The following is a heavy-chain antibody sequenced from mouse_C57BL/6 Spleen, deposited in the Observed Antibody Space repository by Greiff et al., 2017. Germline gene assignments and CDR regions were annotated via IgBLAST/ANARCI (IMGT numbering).Heavy chain of an antibody. Sequence: VQLQQSGAELVRPGASVKLSCTASGFNIKDDYMHWVKQRPEQGLEWIGWIDPENGDTAYASKFQGKATITADTSSNTAYLQLSSLTSEDTAVYYCTTMVGGYWGQGTTLTVSS. D-gene: IGHD1-1*02. V-gene: IGHV14-4*01. J-gene: IGHJ2*01. CDR2: IDPENGDT. CDR3: TTMVGGY. CDR1: GFNIKDDY.